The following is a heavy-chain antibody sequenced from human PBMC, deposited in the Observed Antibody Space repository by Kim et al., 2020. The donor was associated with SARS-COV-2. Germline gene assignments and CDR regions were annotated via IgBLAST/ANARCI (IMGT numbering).Heavy chain of an antibody. V-gene: IGHV3-23*01. Sequence: FYAASVEGRFTVSRDNSKNTLILQMNSRSAEDTAVYYCVKGAAGNFDSWGQGTLVTVSS. CDR3: VKGAAGNFDS. J-gene: IGHJ4*02. D-gene: IGHD6-19*01.